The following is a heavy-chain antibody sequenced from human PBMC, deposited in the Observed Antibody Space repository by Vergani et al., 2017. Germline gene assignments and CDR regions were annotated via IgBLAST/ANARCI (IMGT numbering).Heavy chain of an antibody. V-gene: IGHV1-69*04. CDR2: IIPILGTA. D-gene: IGHD6-6*01. J-gene: IGHJ3*02. CDR1: GGTFSSYA. Sequence: QVQLVQSGAEVKKPGSSVKVSCKASGGTFSSYAISWVRQAPGQGLEWMGSIIPILGTANYAQKFQGRVTITADKSTSTAYMELSSRRSEATAVYYWARGEDSSSALYGFDIWGQGTMVTVSS. CDR3: ARGEDSSSALYGFDI.